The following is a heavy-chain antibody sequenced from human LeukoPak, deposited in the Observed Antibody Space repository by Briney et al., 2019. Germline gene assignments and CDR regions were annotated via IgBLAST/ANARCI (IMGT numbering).Heavy chain of an antibody. Sequence: SETLSLTCAVYGGSSSGYYWSWIRQPPGKGLEWIGEINHSGSTNYNPSLKSRVTISVDTSKNQFSLKLSSVTAADTAVYYCARGLPYYDILTGYFTPHKYYFDYWGQGTLVTVSS. J-gene: IGHJ4*02. CDR2: INHSGST. CDR3: ARGLPYYDILTGYFTPHKYYFDY. V-gene: IGHV4-34*01. D-gene: IGHD3-9*01. CDR1: GGSSSGYY.